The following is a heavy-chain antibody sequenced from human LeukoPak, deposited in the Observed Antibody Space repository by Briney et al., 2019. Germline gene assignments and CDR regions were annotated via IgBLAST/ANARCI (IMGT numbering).Heavy chain of an antibody. V-gene: IGHV3-30*18. CDR3: AKAGGNVGWLQLGY. CDR1: GFTFSSYG. D-gene: IGHD5-24*01. Sequence: GGSLRLSCAASGFTFSSYGMHWVRQAPGKGLEWVAVISYDGSNKYYADSVKGRFTISRDNSKNTLYLQMNSLRAEDTAVYYCAKAGGNVGWLQLGYRGQGTLVTVSS. CDR2: ISYDGSNK. J-gene: IGHJ4*02.